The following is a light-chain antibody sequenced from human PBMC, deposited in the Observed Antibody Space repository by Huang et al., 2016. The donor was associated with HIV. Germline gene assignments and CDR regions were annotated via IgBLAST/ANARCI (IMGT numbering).Light chain of an antibody. Sequence: EIVLTQSPASLSLSPGERAMLSCGASQSVSSRYLAWFQQKPCLPPRLLIYDASGRAPGIPYSFSGGGSGTYFTLTISRLEPEDFAVYYCQQYGSSSYTFGQGTKLEIK. CDR3: QQYGSSSYT. CDR1: QSVSSRY. V-gene: IGKV3D-20*01. J-gene: IGKJ2*01. CDR2: DAS.